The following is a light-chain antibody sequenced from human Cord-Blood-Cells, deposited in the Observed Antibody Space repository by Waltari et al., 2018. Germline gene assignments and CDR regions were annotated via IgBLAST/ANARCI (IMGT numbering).Light chain of an antibody. J-gene: IGLJ3*02. CDR2: EGS. CDR1: SSDVGSYTL. CDR3: CSYAGSSNWV. V-gene: IGLV2-23*01. Sequence: QSALTQPASVSGSPGQSLTISCTGTSSDVGSYTLVSWYQQHPGKAPKLMIYEGSKRPSGVSNRFSGSKSGNTASLTSSGLQAEDEADYYCCSYAGSSNWVFGGGTKLTVL.